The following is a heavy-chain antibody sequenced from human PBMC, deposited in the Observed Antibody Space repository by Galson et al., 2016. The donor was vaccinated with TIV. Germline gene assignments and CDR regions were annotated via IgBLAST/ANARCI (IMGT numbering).Heavy chain of an antibody. CDR3: ARDQKYSVNDLHY. Sequence: SVKVSCKASGVIFNSYAISWVRQAPGQGLEWVGGIIAIFGVASYAQKFQGRVTITADESTSTVYMELSSLRSEDTAEYYCARDQKYSVNDLHYWGQGTLVTVSS. V-gene: IGHV1-69*13. D-gene: IGHD5/OR15-5a*01. CDR2: IIAIFGVA. J-gene: IGHJ4*02. CDR1: GVIFNSYA.